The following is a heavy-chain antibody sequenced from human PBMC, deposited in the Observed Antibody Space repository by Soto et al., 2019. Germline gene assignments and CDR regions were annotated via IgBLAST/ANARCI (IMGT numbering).Heavy chain of an antibody. D-gene: IGHD2-15*01. Sequence: TSETLSLTCAVSGGSISSSNWWSWVRQPPGKGLERIGVIYHSGSTNYNPSLKSRVTISVDTSKNQFSLKLSSVTAADTAVYYFARRYNPNIVVVVAATDSTLDYWGQGTLVTVSS. V-gene: IGHV4-4*02. J-gene: IGHJ4*02. CDR3: ARRYNPNIVVVVAATDSTLDY. CDR1: GGSISSSNW. CDR2: IYHSGST.